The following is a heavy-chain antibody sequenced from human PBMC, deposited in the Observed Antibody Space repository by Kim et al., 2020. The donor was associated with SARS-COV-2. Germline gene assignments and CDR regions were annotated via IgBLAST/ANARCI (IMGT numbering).Heavy chain of an antibody. CDR1: GYTLTELS. CDR2: FDPEDGET. J-gene: IGHJ5*02. V-gene: IGHV1-24*01. Sequence: ASVKVSCKVSGYTLTELSMHWVRQAPGKGLEWMGGFDPEDGETIYAQKFQGRVTMTEDTSTDTAYMELSSLRSEDTAVYYCATAPLWFGGASWFDPWGQGTLVTVSS. D-gene: IGHD3-10*01. CDR3: ATAPLWFGGASWFDP.